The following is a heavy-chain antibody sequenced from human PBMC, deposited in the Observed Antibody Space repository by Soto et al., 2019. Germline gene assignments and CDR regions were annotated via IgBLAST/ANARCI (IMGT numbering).Heavy chain of an antibody. V-gene: IGHV3-48*02. CDR2: ISSSSSTI. Sequence: EVQLVESGGGLVQPGGSLRLSCAASGFTFSSYSMNWVRQVPGKGLEWVSYISSSSSTIYYADSVKGRFTISRDNAKNSLYLEMNSLRDEDTAVYYCAREMTTIGPFDYWGQGTLVTVSS. CDR1: GFTFSSYS. J-gene: IGHJ4*02. D-gene: IGHD4-4*01. CDR3: AREMTTIGPFDY.